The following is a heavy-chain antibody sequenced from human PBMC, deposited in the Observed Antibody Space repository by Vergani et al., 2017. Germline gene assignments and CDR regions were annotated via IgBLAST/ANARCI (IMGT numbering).Heavy chain of an antibody. CDR2: ISGSGGST. CDR3: ANYQAIAAAGTDY. V-gene: IGHV3-23*01. Sequence: EVQLLESGGGLVQPGGSLRLSCAASGFTFSSYAMSWVRQAPGKGLEWVSAISGSGGSTYSADSVKGRFTISRDNSKNTLYLQMNSLRAEDTAVYYCANYQAIAAAGTDYWGQGTLVTVSS. J-gene: IGHJ4*02. CDR1: GFTFSSYA. D-gene: IGHD6-13*01.